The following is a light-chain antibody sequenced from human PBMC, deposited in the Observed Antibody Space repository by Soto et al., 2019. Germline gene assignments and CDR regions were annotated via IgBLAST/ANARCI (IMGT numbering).Light chain of an antibody. J-gene: IGLJ1*01. V-gene: IGLV2-14*03. CDR1: SSDIGHYDY. CDR3: CSPTTVHTYV. CDR2: HVT. Sequence: QSALTQPASVSGSPGQSITISCTGTSSDIGHYDYVSWYQQHPGKAPKLMIFHVTYRPSGVSNRYSASTSGNSASLTIPGLQADDDADYYCCSPTTVHTYVFGSGTKVTVL.